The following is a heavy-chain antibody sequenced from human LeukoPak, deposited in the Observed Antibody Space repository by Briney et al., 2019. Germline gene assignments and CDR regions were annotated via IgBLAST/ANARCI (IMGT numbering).Heavy chain of an antibody. Sequence: PGGSLRLSCAASGFTFSSYSMNWVRQAPGKGLEWGSSISSSSYIYYADSVKGRFTISRDNAKNSLYLQMNSLRAEDTAVYYCARIPYRYDILTGYYPDYFDYWGQGTLVTVSS. J-gene: IGHJ4*02. V-gene: IGHV3-21*01. D-gene: IGHD3-9*01. CDR1: GFTFSSYS. CDR3: ARIPYRYDILTGYYPDYFDY. CDR2: ISSSSYI.